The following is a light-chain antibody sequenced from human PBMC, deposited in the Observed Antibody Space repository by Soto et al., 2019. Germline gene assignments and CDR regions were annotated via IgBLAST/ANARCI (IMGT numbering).Light chain of an antibody. CDR2: DAS. CDR3: QQYNIDSALT. V-gene: IGKV1-5*01. Sequence: DIQVTQSPSTLSASVGDRVIITCRASQNINTYLAWYQQKPGKAPKVLIYDASNLESGVPSRFSGSGSGTEYTLTISSLQPDDSATYRCQQYNIDSALTFGGGTKVQIK. J-gene: IGKJ4*01. CDR1: QNINTY.